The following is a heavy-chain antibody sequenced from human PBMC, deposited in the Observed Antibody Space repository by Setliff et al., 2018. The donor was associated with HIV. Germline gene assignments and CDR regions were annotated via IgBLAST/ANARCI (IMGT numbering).Heavy chain of an antibody. V-gene: IGHV4-4*09. CDR2: IYTSGTT. CDR3: AREVGDSSGYYYRNYYFDS. Sequence: SETLSLTCTVSGDSISNYYWSWGRQPPGKGLEWIGYIYTSGTTQYNPSLESRVTISLDTSRDQFSLHLRSVTAADTAVYYCAREVGDSSGYYYRNYYFDSWGQGTLVTVSS. CDR1: GDSISNYY. D-gene: IGHD3-22*01. J-gene: IGHJ4*02.